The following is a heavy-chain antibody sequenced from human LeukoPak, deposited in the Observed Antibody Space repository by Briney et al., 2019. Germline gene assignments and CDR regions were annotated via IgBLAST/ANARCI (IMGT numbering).Heavy chain of an antibody. D-gene: IGHD3-10*01. V-gene: IGHV4-34*01. Sequence: SETLSLTCAVYSGSFSGYYWSWIRQPPGKGLEWIGEINHSGSTNYNPSLKSRVTISVDTSKNQFSLKLSSVTAADTAVYYCARIAGSITMVRGRYYYGMDVWGKGTTVTVPS. CDR3: ARIAGSITMVRGRYYYGMDV. CDR2: INHSGST. CDR1: SGSFSGYY. J-gene: IGHJ6*04.